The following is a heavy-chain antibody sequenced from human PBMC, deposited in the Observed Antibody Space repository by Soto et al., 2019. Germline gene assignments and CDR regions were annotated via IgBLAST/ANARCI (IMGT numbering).Heavy chain of an antibody. D-gene: IGHD6-19*01. CDR1: GFSFSTTGVG. Sequence: QITLKESGPTLVKPTQTLTLTCTFSGFSFSTTGVGVGWIRQPPGKALEWLALTYWDDDKRYSPSLKSRLTITKDTSKNQVVLTMTNMDPVDTATYYCAHRQAQGIGLAGTFDSWGQGTLVTVSS. J-gene: IGHJ4*02. V-gene: IGHV2-5*02. CDR2: TYWDDDK. CDR3: AHRQAQGIGLAGTFDS.